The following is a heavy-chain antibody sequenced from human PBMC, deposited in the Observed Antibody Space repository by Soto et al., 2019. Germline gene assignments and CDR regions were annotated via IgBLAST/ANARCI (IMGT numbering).Heavy chain of an antibody. V-gene: IGHV2-5*02. CDR1: GLSLRTTGVG. CDR2: LYWADDK. CDR3: VQSRCGGDCLEIYSSHAYNGLDV. Sequence: QVTLKESGPTLVKPTQTLTLTCTVSGLSLRTTGVGVGWVRQPPGKALEWLALLYWADDKRYSPSLRSRLTIAKYISEKQVVLTMTNMDTVDTATYYCVQSRCGGDCLEIYSSHAYNGLDVWGQGTTVTVSS. J-gene: IGHJ6*02. D-gene: IGHD2-21*02.